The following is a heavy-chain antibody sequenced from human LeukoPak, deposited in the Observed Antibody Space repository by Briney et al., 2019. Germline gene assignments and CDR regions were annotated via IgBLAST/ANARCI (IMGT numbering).Heavy chain of an antibody. CDR1: DYSITSAYY. Sequence: PSETLSLTCTVSDYSITSAYYWGWIRQPPGKGLEWIGSIYHSGSTHYNPSLTSRVTISVDTSKNQFSLKLSSVTAADTAVYYCARAIEVGAMTPFDYWGQGTLVTVSS. V-gene: IGHV4-38-2*02. CDR2: IYHSGST. J-gene: IGHJ4*02. D-gene: IGHD1-26*01. CDR3: ARAIEVGAMTPFDY.